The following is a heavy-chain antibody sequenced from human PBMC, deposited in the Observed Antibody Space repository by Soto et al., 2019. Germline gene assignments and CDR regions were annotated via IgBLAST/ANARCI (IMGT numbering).Heavy chain of an antibody. J-gene: IGHJ6*02. CDR2: ISYDGSNK. CDR3: AKRRSAVTDYYYYYGMDV. D-gene: IGHD4-17*01. CDR1: GFTFSSYG. Sequence: GGSLRLSCAASGFTFSSYGMHWVRQAPGKGLEWVAVISYDGSNKYYADSVKGRFTISRDNSKNTLYLQMNSLRAEDTAVYYCAKRRSAVTDYYYYYGMDVWGQGTTVTVSS. V-gene: IGHV3-30*18.